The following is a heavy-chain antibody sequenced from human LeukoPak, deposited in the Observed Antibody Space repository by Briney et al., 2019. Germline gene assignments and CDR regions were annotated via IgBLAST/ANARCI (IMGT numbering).Heavy chain of an antibody. CDR2: TYYRSKWYN. Sequence: SQTLSLTCAISGDSVSSNSAAWSWIRQSPSRGLEWLGSTYYRSKWYNDYAVSVKSRITINPDTSKNQFSLQLNSVTPEDTAVYYCARDSRGYYDSSGYKTRFYYGMDVWGQGTTVTVSS. CDR3: ARDSRGYYDSSGYKTRFYYGMDV. CDR1: GDSVSSNSAA. D-gene: IGHD3-22*01. V-gene: IGHV6-1*01. J-gene: IGHJ6*02.